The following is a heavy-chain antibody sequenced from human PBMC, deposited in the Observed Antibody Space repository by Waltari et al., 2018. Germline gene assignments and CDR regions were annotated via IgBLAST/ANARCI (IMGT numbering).Heavy chain of an antibody. V-gene: IGHV4-59*08. CDR2: SYYSGST. D-gene: IGHD6-13*01. CDR1: GGSISSYY. Sequence: QVQLQESGPGLVKPSETLSLTCTVSGGSISSYYWSWIRQPPGKGLEWSGYSYYSGSTNYNPSLKSRVTISVDTSKNQCSLKLSSVTAADTAVYYCARQEGEYSSSWYYFDYWGQGTLVTVSS. CDR3: ARQEGEYSSSWYYFDY. J-gene: IGHJ4*02.